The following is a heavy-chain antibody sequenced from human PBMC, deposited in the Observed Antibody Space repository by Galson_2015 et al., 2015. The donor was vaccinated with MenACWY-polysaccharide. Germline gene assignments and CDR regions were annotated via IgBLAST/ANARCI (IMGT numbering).Heavy chain of an antibody. D-gene: IGHD5-12*01. CDR3: ARVGYSGYDSRLEH. J-gene: IGHJ4*02. CDR1: SYY. V-gene: IGHV4-59*10. Sequence: SYYWSWIRQPAGKGLEWIGRISTSGSTTYNPSLESRVTMSLDRSNNQFSLKLTSVTAADTAVYYCARVGYSGYDSRLEHWGQGTLVAVSS. CDR2: ISTSGST.